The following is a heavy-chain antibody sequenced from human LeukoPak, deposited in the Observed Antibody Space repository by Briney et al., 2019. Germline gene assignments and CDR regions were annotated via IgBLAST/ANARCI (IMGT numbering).Heavy chain of an antibody. J-gene: IGHJ3*02. D-gene: IGHD5-24*01. V-gene: IGHV4-59*01. CDR2: IYYSGST. CDR1: GGSISSYY. CDR3: ARDLRDGYNSGDAFDI. Sequence: NPSENLSLTCTVSGGSISSYYLSWIRQPPGKGLEWIGYIYYSGSTNYNPSLKSRVTISVDTSKNQFSLKLSSVTAADTAVYYCARDLRDGYNSGDAFDIWGQGTMVTVSS.